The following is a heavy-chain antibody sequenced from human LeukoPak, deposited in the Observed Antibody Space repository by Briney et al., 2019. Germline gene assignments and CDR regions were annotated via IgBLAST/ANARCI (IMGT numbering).Heavy chain of an antibody. CDR2: IIPTLGIA. Sequence: SVKVSCKASGGTFSSYAISWVRQAPGQGLEWMGRIIPTLGIANYAQKFQGRVTITADKSTSTAYMELSSLRSEDTAVYYCASRKYYYGSGSYYNEPDYWGQGTLVTVSS. CDR1: GGTFSSYA. D-gene: IGHD3-10*01. J-gene: IGHJ4*02. CDR3: ASRKYYYGSGSYYNEPDY. V-gene: IGHV1-69*04.